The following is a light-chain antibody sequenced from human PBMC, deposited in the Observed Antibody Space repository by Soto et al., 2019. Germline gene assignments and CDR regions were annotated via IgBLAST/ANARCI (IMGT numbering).Light chain of an antibody. V-gene: IGKV3-15*01. CDR1: HSAASA. CDR2: DAS. CDR3: QQYRDWPLT. Sequence: EIVLTQSPATLSVSPGERATLSCRASHSAASAVAWYQQKPGQAPRLLIYDASTRATGIPARFSGSGSATEFTLASRSLQSEDFAVYSCQQYRDWPLTFGGGNKVDLK. J-gene: IGKJ4*01.